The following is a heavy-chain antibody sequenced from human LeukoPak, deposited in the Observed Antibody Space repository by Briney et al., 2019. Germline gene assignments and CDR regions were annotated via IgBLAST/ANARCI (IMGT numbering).Heavy chain of an antibody. V-gene: IGHV4-28*03. CDR2: IYYSGST. D-gene: IGHD3-22*01. CDR1: GYSISSSNW. J-gene: IGHJ4*02. CDR3: ARDTYYYDTHN. Sequence: PSETLSLTCAVSGYSISSSNWWGWIRQPPGKGLEWIGYIYYSGSTNYNPSLKSRVTISVDTSKNQFSLKLSSVTAADTAVYYCARDTYYYDTHNWGQGTLVTVSS.